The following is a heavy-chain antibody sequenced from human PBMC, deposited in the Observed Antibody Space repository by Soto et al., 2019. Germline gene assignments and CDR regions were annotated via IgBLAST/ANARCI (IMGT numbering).Heavy chain of an antibody. CDR2: IYDSGST. J-gene: IGHJ4*02. D-gene: IGHD3-16*02. Sequence: SETLSLTCIVSGGSIRSGSYYWGRIRQPPGKGLEWIGSIYDSGSTYYNVSLNSRVTISVDTPKNQFSLKLSSVTAADTAVYYCVRADTSTYRQFDTWGQGTLVTVSS. CDR1: GGSIRSGSYY. V-gene: IGHV4-39*07. CDR3: VRADTSTYRQFDT.